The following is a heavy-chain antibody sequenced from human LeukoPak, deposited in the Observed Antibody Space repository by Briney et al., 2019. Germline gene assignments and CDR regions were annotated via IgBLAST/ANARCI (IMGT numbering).Heavy chain of an antibody. Sequence: ASETLSLTCTVSGGSISSYYWSWIRQPPGKGLEWIGYIYHSGSTNYNPSLKSRVTISVDTSKNQFSLKLSSVTAADTAVYYCARQRSLEWYFDYWGQGTLVTVSS. CDR3: ARQRSLEWYFDY. CDR2: IYHSGST. D-gene: IGHD3-3*01. CDR1: GGSISSYY. V-gene: IGHV4-59*08. J-gene: IGHJ4*02.